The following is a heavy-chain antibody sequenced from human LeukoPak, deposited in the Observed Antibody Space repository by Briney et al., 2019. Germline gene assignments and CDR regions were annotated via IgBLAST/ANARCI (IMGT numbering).Heavy chain of an antibody. Sequence: GASVKVSCKASGDTFSIYAISWVRQAPGQGLECMGGIIPTLGTANYAQKFQGRVTMTRDTSISTAYMELSRLRSDDTAVYYCARVLSSWYIDAFDIWGQGTMVTVSS. CDR3: ARVLSSWYIDAFDI. CDR1: GDTFSIYA. D-gene: IGHD6-13*01. J-gene: IGHJ3*02. V-gene: IGHV1-69*05. CDR2: IIPTLGTA.